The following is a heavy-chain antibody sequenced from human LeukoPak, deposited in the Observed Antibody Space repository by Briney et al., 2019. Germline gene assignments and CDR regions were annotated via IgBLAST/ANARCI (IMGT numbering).Heavy chain of an antibody. V-gene: IGHV1-2*06. CDR1: GYTFTGYY. J-gene: IGHJ3*02. CDR2: INPNSGGT. CDR3: ARDADSSGYHDAFDI. D-gene: IGHD3-22*01. Sequence: ASVKVSCKASGYTFTGYYMHWVRQAPGQGLEWMGRINPNSGGTNYAQKFQGRVTMTRDTSISTAYMELSRLRSDDTAVYYCARDADSSGYHDAFDIWGQGTMVTVSP.